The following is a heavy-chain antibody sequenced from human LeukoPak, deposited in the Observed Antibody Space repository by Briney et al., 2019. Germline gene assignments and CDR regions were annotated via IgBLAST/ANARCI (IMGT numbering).Heavy chain of an antibody. D-gene: IGHD3-16*01. J-gene: IGHJ4*02. V-gene: IGHV4-59*01. Sequence: SETLSLTCTVSGGSISSYYWSWIRQPPGKGLVWIGYIYYSGSTNYNPSLKSRVTISVDTSKNQFSLKLSSVTAADTAVYYCARLRSPRDFGPDYWGQGTPVTVSS. CDR2: IYYSGST. CDR1: GGSISSYY. CDR3: ARLRSPRDFGPDY.